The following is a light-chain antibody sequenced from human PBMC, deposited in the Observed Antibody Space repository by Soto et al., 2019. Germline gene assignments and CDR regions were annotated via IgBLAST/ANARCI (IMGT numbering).Light chain of an antibody. CDR2: GAS. Sequence: EIKLKKSPGTLSLSPGERATLSCRASQSVSSSYLAWYQQKPGQAHRLPIYGASTRATGIPARFSGSGSGTEFTLTINRLEPDDFAVYFCKQRSNWPLTVGGGTKVDIK. CDR3: KQRSNWPLT. J-gene: IGKJ4*01. CDR1: QSVSSSY. V-gene: IGKV3D-20*02.